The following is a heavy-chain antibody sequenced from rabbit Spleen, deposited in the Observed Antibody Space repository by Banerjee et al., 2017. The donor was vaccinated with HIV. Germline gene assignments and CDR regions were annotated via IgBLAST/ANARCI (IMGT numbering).Heavy chain of an antibody. Sequence: LEESGGGLVKPGGTLTLTCTVSGFSFSSNWICWVRQAPGKGLEWIACIDTSDGDTYYANWPKGRFTISKTSSTTVTLQMTSLTAADTATYFCARNYVNAFDPWGPGTLVTVS. J-gene: IGHJ2*01. CDR1: GFSFSSNW. D-gene: IGHD1-1*01. CDR2: IDTSDGDT. CDR3: ARNYVNAFDP. V-gene: IGHV1S45*01.